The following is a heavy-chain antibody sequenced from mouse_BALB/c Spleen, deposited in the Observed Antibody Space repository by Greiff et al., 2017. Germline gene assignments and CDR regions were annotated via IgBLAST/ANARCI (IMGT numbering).Heavy chain of an antibody. V-gene: IGHV5-6-3*01. CDR1: GFTFSSYG. CDR3: ARDEGTARATGFAY. J-gene: IGHJ3*01. Sequence: EVQLVESGGGLVQPGGSLKLSCAASGFTFSSYGMSWVRQTPDKRLELVATINSNGGSTYYPDSVKGRFTISRDNAKNTLYLQMSSLKSEDTAMYYCARDEGTARATGFAYWGQGTLVTVSA. D-gene: IGHD3-2*01. CDR2: INSNGGST.